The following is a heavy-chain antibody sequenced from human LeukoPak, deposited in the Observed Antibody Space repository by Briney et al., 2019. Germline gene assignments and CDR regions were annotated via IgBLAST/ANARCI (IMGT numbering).Heavy chain of an antibody. J-gene: IGHJ4*02. Sequence: GGSLRLSCAASGFTFSSYGMHWVRQAPGKGLEWVAVISSDGNDKYHADSVKGRFTISRDNSKNTLYLQMNSLRAEDTAVYYCATDPTFIVPTGGWGQGTLVTVSA. CDR2: ISSDGNDK. V-gene: IGHV3-30*03. D-gene: IGHD5-12*01. CDR1: GFTFSSYG. CDR3: ATDPTFIVPTGG.